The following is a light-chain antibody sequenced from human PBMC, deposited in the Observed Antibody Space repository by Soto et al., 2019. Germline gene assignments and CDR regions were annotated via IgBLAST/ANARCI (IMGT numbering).Light chain of an antibody. CDR1: ESISRDY. CDR2: GAS. CDR3: QQYGGVPYT. V-gene: IGKV3-20*01. Sequence: EIVLAQCRGRVSLSAGQVATLSCRASESISRDYLAWYQQRLGQAPRLLIYGASSGATGIPDRFSGSGSGTDFTLTLSRLEPEDFAIYYCQQYGGVPYTFGQGTKVDIK. J-gene: IGKJ2*01.